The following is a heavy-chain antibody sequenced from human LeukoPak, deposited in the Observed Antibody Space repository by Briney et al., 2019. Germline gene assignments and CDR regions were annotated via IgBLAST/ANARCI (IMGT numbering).Heavy chain of an antibody. V-gene: IGHV3-23*01. D-gene: IGHD2-21*01. CDR3: VKDRTYCGGECYSSFDY. J-gene: IGHJ4*02. CDR1: GFTFSDYA. Sequence: GGSLRLSCAASGFTFSDYAMSWVRQAPGKGLEWVSTMRSSGSVTHYADPVKGRFTIFRDYSNHTLYLQMNSLRAEDTAVYYCVKDRTYCGGECYSSFDYWGQGTLVTVSS. CDR2: MRSSGSVT.